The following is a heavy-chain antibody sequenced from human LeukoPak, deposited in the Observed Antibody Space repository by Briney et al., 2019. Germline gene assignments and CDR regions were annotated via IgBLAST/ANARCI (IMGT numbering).Heavy chain of an antibody. V-gene: IGHV1-18*01. CDR3: ARDRIGYCSGTSCYYYYYMDV. J-gene: IGHJ6*03. CDR2: ISAYNGNT. D-gene: IGHD2-2*01. CDR1: GYTFTSYG. Sequence: ASVKVSCKASGYTFTSYGISWVRQAPGQGLEWMGWISAYNGNTNYAQKLQGRVTMTTDTSTSTAYMELRSLRSDDTAVYYCARDRIGYCSGTSCYYYYYMDVWGKGTTVTVSS.